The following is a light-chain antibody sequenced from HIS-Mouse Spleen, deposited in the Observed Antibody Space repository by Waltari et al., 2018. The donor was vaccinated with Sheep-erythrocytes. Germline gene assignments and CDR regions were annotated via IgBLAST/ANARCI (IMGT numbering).Light chain of an antibody. J-gene: IGKJ4*01. CDR2: LGS. CDR1: QSLLHSNGYNY. CDR3: MQALQTPLT. Sequence: DIVMTQSRLSLPVTPGEPASISCRSSQSLLHSNGYNYLDWYLQKPGQSPQLLIYLGSNRASGVPDRFSGSGSGTDFTLKISRVDAEDVGVYYCMQALQTPLTFGGGTKVEIK. V-gene: IGKV2-28*01.